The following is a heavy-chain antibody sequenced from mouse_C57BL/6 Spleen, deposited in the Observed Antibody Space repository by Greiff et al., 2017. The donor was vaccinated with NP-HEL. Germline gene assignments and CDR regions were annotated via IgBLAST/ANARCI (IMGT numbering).Heavy chain of an antibody. V-gene: IGHV1-9*01. CDR3: ARGPTAVVDGYFDV. Sequence: VQGVESGAELMKPGASVKLSCKATGYTFTGYWIEWVKQRPGPGLEWIGEILPGSGSTNYNEKFKGKATFTADTSSNTAYMQLSSLTTEDSAIYYCARGPTAVVDGYFDVWGTGTTVTVSS. CDR2: ILPGSGST. CDR1: GYTFTGYW. J-gene: IGHJ1*03. D-gene: IGHD1-1*01.